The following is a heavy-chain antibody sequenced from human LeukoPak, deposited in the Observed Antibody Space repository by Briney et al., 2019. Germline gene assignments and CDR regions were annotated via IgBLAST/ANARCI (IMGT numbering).Heavy chain of an antibody. V-gene: IGHV3-21*01. J-gene: IGHJ3*02. CDR2: ISSSSSYI. CDR3: ARDQGGYTPDAFDI. D-gene: IGHD3-16*02. CDR1: GFTFSSYS. Sequence: GGSLRLSCAASGFTFSSYSMNWVRQAPGEWLEWVSSISSSSSYIYYADSVKGRFTISRDNAKNSLYLQMNSLRAEDTAVYYCARDQGGYTPDAFDIWGQGTMVTVSS.